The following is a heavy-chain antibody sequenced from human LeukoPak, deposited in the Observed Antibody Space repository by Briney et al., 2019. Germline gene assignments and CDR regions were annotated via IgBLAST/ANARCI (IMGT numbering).Heavy chain of an antibody. CDR1: GASISSSPYY. D-gene: IGHD4/OR15-4a*01. CDR2: IYYTGDT. J-gene: IGHJ4*02. CDR3: ARHAGVTMVSFYYDY. Sequence: SETLSLTCTVSGASISSSPYYWGWIRQPPGKGLEWIGSIYYTGDTYYNPSLKSRVTISLDTSKKQFSLKLSSVTAADTAVYYCARHAGVTMVSFYYDYWGQGTLVTVSS. V-gene: IGHV4-39*01.